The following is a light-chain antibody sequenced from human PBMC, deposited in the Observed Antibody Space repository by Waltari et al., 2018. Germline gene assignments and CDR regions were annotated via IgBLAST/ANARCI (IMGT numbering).Light chain of an antibody. CDR1: SGHHHHA. J-gene: IGLJ1*01. V-gene: IGLV4-69*01. CDR2: VNSDGSH. CDR3: QTWGTDIYV. Sequence: QLVLTQSPSASASLGASVKVTCTLSSGHHHHAIAWHQQQPEKGPRYLMKVNSDGSHIKGDGIPDRFSGSSSGADRYLTISSLQSEDEADYYCQTWGTDIYVFGTGTKVTVL.